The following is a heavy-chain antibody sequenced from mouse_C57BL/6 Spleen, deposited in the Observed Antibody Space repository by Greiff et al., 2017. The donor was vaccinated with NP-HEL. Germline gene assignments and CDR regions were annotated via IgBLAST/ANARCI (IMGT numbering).Heavy chain of an antibody. V-gene: IGHV1-50*01. CDR3: ARGGLRRGDFDV. D-gene: IGHD2-4*01. CDR1: GYTFTSYW. Sequence: QVQLQQPGAELVKPGASVKLSCKASGYTFTSYWMQWVKQRPGQGLEWIGEIDPSDSYTNYNQKFKGKATLTVDTSSSTAYMQLSSLTSEDSAVYYCARGGLRRGDFDVWGTGTTVTVSS. J-gene: IGHJ1*03. CDR2: IDPSDSYT.